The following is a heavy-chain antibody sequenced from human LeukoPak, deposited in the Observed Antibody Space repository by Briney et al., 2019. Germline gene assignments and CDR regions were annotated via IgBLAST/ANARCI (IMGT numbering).Heavy chain of an antibody. CDR3: ARSPTRRCDY. V-gene: IGHV3-7*01. J-gene: IGHJ4*02. CDR2: IKWDGTET. D-gene: IGHD1-1*01. Sequence: PGGSLRLSCAASGFTFSDYWMSWVRQIPGKGLEWVADIKWDGTETYYVDSVKGRFTISRDDAKNSLYPQMNRLRAEDTAIYYCARSPTRRCDYWGQGTLVTVSS. CDR1: GFTFSDYW.